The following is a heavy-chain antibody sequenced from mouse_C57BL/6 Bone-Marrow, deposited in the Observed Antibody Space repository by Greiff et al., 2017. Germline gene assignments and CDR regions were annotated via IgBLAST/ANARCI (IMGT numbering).Heavy chain of an antibody. CDR1: GYTFTSYW. V-gene: IGHV1-74*01. J-gene: IGHJ1*03. CDR3: SRGGNFYWYFDV. CDR2: IHPTDSDT. D-gene: IGHD2-1*01. Sequence: QVQLQQPGAELVKPGASVKVSCKASGYTFTSYWMHWVKQRPGQGLEWIGRIHPTDSDTNYNQKFKGKAPLTVDKSSSTAYMQLSSLTSEDSAVYYCSRGGNFYWYFDVWGTGTTVTVAS.